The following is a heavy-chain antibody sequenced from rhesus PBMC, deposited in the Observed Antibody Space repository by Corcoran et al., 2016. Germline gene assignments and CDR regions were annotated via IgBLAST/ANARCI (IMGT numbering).Heavy chain of an antibody. Sequence: QVQLQESGPGLVKPSETLSLTCAGSGASISSYWWSWIRPPPGKGLEGIGESNGNSGNSYYNPSLKSRVTISKDASKNQFSLKLSSVTAADTAVYYCARSGYGSGGVYWGQGVLVTVSS. V-gene: IGHV4-80*01. CDR1: GASISSYW. CDR3: ARSGYGSGGVY. CDR2: SNGNSGNS. D-gene: IGHD4-4*01. J-gene: IGHJ4*01.